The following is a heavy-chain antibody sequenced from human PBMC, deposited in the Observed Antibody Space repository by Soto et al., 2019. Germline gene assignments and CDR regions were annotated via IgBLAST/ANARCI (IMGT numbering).Heavy chain of an antibody. Sequence: QVQLVQSGAEVKKPGASVKVSCKAPRYIFTAYFMHWVRQAPGQGLEWMGWINPNNGATHYGLSFQGRVPMTRDTSISTAYMELSSLRSDDTAVYYCASHAPGARFDPWGQGTLVIVSS. CDR2: INPNNGAT. V-gene: IGHV1-2*02. CDR1: RYIFTAYF. CDR3: ASHAPGARFDP. J-gene: IGHJ5*02.